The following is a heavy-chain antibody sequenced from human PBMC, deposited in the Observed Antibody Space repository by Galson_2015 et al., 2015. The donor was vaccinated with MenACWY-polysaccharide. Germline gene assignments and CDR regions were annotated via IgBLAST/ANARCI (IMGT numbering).Heavy chain of an antibody. D-gene: IGHD3-16*01. V-gene: IGHV4-59*08. CDR2: IYYTGST. Sequence: ETLSLTCTVSGGSISRSYWTWIRQPPGKGLEWIGYIYYTGSTNYNPPLQSRVTISVDTSKNQFSLRLSSVTAADTAVYYCTRATFGLYGMDIWGQGTTVTVSS. CDR1: GGSISRSY. J-gene: IGHJ6*02. CDR3: TRATFGLYGMDI.